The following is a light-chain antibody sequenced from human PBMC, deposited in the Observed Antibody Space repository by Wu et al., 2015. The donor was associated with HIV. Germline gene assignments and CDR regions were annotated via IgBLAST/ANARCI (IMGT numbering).Light chain of an antibody. CDR3: QHYGSSPYS. CDR1: QSISSN. V-gene: IGKV3-20*01. Sequence: EIVMTQSPATLSVSPGERATLSCRASQSISSNLAWYQQKPGQAPRLLIYGASSRATGIPDRFSGRGSGTDFTLTISRLEPEDFAVYYCQHYGSSPYSFGQGTKLEIK. J-gene: IGKJ2*03. CDR2: GAS.